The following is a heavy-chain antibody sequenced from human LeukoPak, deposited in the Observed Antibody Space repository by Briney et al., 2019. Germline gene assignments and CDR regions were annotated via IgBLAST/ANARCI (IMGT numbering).Heavy chain of an antibody. CDR2: IRYDGSNK. CDR3: AKSPMSESYYINEYSFDY. J-gene: IGHJ4*02. D-gene: IGHD1-26*01. Sequence: PGGSLRLSCAASGFTFSSYGMHWVRQAPGKGLEWVAFIRYDGSNKYYADSVKGRFTISRDNSKNTLYLQMNSLRAEDTAMYYCAKSPMSESYYINEYSFDYWGQGTLVTVPS. V-gene: IGHV3-30*02. CDR1: GFTFSSYG.